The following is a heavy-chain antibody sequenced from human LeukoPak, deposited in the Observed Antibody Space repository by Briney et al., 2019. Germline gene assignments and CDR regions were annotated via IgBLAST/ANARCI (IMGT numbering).Heavy chain of an antibody. Sequence: GGSLRLSCAASGFTFSSYWMHWVRQAPGKGLVWVSRINSDGSSTSYADSVKGRFTISRDNAKNSLYLQMNSLRAEDTAVYYCAGRNEYYYDSSGYTLTNWFDPWGQGTLVTVSS. J-gene: IGHJ5*02. CDR2: INSDGSST. D-gene: IGHD3-22*01. V-gene: IGHV3-74*01. CDR1: GFTFSSYW. CDR3: AGRNEYYYDSSGYTLTNWFDP.